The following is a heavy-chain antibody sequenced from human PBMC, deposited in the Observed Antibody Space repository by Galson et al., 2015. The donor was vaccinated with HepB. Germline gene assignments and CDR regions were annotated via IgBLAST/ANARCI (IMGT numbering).Heavy chain of an antibody. CDR3: AKATRESSGQFFDY. D-gene: IGHD6-19*01. Sequence: SLRLSCAASGFTFSNYAMIWARQAPGKGLEWVSTIGGNGNNKFYADSVKGRFTISRDNFKNTLYLQMNSLRAEDTALYYCAKATRESSGQFFDYWGQGTLVTVSS. J-gene: IGHJ4*02. CDR2: IGGNGNNK. CDR1: GFTFSNYA. V-gene: IGHV3-23*05.